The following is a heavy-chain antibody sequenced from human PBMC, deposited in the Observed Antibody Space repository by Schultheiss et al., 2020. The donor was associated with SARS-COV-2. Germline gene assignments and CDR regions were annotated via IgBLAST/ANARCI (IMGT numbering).Heavy chain of an antibody. CDR3: TTDQHRLSGYDLLYYYYYMDV. Sequence: GSLRLSCAASGFTFSSYAMHWVRQAPGKGLEWVAVIWYDGSNKYYADSVKGRFTISRDNSKNTLYLQMNSLKTEDTAVYYCTTDQHRLSGYDLLYYYYYMDVWGKGTTVTVSS. V-gene: IGHV3-33*08. CDR2: IWYDGSNK. J-gene: IGHJ6*03. D-gene: IGHD5-12*01. CDR1: GFTFSSYA.